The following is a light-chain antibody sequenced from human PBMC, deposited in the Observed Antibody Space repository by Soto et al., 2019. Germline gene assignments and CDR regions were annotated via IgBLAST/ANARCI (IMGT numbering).Light chain of an antibody. CDR3: QQYGSSRT. CDR1: QSVSSSY. CDR2: GAS. J-gene: IGKJ2*01. V-gene: IGKV3-20*01. Sequence: EIVLTQSTGTLSLSPGERATLSCRASQSVSSSYLAWYQQKPGQAPRLLIYGASSRATGIPDRFSGSGSGTDFTLTISRLEPEYFAVYYCQQYGSSRTFGQGTKLEIK.